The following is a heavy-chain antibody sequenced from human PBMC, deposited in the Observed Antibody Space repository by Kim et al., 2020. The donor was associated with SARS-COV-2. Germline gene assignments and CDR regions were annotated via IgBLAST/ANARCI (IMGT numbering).Heavy chain of an antibody. D-gene: IGHD3-9*01. V-gene: IGHV4-4*02. CDR3: ARDLRPPFHYDILTGYYSGPKDAFDI. J-gene: IGHJ3*02. Sequence: SETLSLTCAVSGGSISSSNWWSWVRQPPGKGLEWIGEIYHSGSTNYNPSLKSRVTISVDKSKNQFSLKLSSVTAADTAVYYCARDLRPPFHYDILTGYYSGPKDAFDIWGQGTMVTVSS. CDR1: GGSISSSNW. CDR2: IYHSGST.